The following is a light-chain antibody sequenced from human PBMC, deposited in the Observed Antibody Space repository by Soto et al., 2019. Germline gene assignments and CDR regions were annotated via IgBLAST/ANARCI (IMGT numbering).Light chain of an antibody. CDR1: SSDIGGYEY. CDR2: EVS. Sequence: QSVLTQPPSASGSPVQSVTISCTGTSSDIGGYEYVSWYQQHPGKSHKLIIYEVSKRPSGFPDRFSGSKSGNTASLTVSGLQAEDEADNYCSSSAGSXNLVFAAGTKLXV. J-gene: IGLJ3*02. V-gene: IGLV2-8*01. CDR3: SSSAGSXNLV.